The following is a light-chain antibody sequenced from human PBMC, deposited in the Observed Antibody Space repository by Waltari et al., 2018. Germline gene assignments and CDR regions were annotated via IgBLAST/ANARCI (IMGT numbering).Light chain of an antibody. Sequence: EIVLTQSPGTLSLSPGDRAILSCRASQSVSKYLAWYQQKPGQAPRLLIFGASSRATGIPDRFSGSGSGTDLSLIISRVEPEDFAVYYCQQYVSLPATFGQGTKVEIE. J-gene: IGKJ1*01. CDR1: QSVSKY. CDR3: QQYVSLPAT. CDR2: GAS. V-gene: IGKV3-20*01.